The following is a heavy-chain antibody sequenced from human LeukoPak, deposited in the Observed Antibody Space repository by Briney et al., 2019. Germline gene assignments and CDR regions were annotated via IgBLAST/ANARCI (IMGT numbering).Heavy chain of an antibody. D-gene: IGHD3-9*01. CDR3: ARQGYDILTGYIDAFDI. V-gene: IGHV4-59*08. J-gene: IGHJ3*02. CDR2: IFYSGRN. CDR1: GGSISTNY. Sequence: PSETLSLTCTVSGGSISTNYWSWIRQPPGKGLEWIGNIFYSGRNNYNPSLKNRVTMSVDTSKNQFSLKLRSVTAADTAIYYCARQGYDILTGYIDAFDIWGQGTMVTVSS.